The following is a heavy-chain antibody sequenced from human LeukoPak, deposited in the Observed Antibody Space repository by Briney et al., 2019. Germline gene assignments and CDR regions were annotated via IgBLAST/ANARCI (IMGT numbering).Heavy chain of an antibody. CDR1: GGSISSYY. Sequence: PSETLSLTCTVSGGSISSYYWSWIRQPAGKGLEWIGRIYTSGSTNYNPSLKSRVTLSVDKSKNQFSLKLSSVTAADTAVYYCAREYSSGWSAAFDIWGQGTMVTVSS. J-gene: IGHJ3*02. D-gene: IGHD6-19*01. V-gene: IGHV4-4*07. CDR2: IYTSGST. CDR3: AREYSSGWSAAFDI.